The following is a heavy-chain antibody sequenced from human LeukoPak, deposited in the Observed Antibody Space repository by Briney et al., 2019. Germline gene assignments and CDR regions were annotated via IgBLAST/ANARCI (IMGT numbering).Heavy chain of an antibody. D-gene: IGHD5-24*01. CDR2: IHHSGNT. J-gene: IGHJ5*02. Sequence: GSLRLSCAASGFTFSNAWMSWVRQPPGKGLEWIGEIHHSGNTNYNPSLKSRVTISVDTSKIQFSLKLSSVTAADTAVYYCARSRGWLQSHPLGHWGQGTLVTVSS. CDR3: ARSRGWLQSHPLGH. V-gene: IGHV4-34*01. CDR1: GFTFSNAW.